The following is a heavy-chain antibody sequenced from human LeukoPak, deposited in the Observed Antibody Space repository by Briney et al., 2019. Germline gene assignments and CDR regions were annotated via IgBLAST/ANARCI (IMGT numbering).Heavy chain of an antibody. V-gene: IGHV3-74*01. J-gene: IGHJ4*02. Sequence: PGGSLRLSCAASGFTVSSNYMSWVRQAPGKGLEWVSRIKGDEMTTNYADSVEGRFTISRDNAKNTVYLEINSLRAEDTAVYYCARGGLFAYYFDYWGQGTLVTVSS. CDR1: GFTVSSNY. D-gene: IGHD3-10*02. CDR3: ARGGLFAYYFDY. CDR2: IKGDEMTT.